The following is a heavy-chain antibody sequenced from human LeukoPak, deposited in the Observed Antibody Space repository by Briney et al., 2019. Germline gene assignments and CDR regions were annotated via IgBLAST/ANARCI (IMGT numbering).Heavy chain of an antibody. CDR1: GFTFSSYW. V-gene: IGHV3-74*03. D-gene: IGHD5-12*01. CDR2: INGDGSSI. CDR3: AREGRVSGYDFDC. Sequence: GGSLRLSCAASGFTFSSYWMHWVRQAPGKGLVWVSRINGDGSSITYADSVKGRFTTSRDNAKNTLYLQMNSLRVEDTAVYFCAREGRVSGYDFDCWGQGTLVTVSS. J-gene: IGHJ4*02.